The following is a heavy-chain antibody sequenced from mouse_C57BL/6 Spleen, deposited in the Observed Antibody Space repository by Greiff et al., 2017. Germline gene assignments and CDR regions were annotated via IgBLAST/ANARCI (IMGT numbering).Heavy chain of an antibody. D-gene: IGHD1-1*01. J-gene: IGHJ4*01. CDR3: ARPDYYGSSYAMDY. Sequence: EVQVVESGGGLVKPGGSLKLSCAASGFTFSDYGMHWVRQAPEKGLEWVAYISSGSSTIYYADTVKGRFTISRDNAKNTRFLQMTSLRSEDTAMYYCARPDYYGSSYAMDYWGQGTSVTVSS. CDR2: ISSGSSTI. CDR1: GFTFSDYG. V-gene: IGHV5-17*01.